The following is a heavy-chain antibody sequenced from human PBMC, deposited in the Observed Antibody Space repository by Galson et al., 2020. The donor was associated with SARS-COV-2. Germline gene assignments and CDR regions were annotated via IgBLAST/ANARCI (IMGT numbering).Heavy chain of an antibody. Sequence: GESLKISCEASIFAFSDYGMHWVRQAPGKWLEWVATISFHGRNKYYADSVKGRFTIFRDNSKKTVFLQMTSLRAEDTAVYYCARDWREEISNEAFDVCGQGTKVTVSS. CDR2: ISFHGRNK. CDR1: IFAFSDYG. J-gene: IGHJ3*01. D-gene: IGHD3-3*01. V-gene: IGHV3-33*05. CDR3: ARDWREEISNEAFDV.